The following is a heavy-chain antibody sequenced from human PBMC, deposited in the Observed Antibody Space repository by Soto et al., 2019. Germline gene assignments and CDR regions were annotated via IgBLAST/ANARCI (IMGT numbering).Heavy chain of an antibody. J-gene: IGHJ5*01. D-gene: IGHD6-13*01. CDR1: GFTFNTYA. V-gene: IGHV3-23*01. CDR2: ISGSGSNT. CDR3: AKGSALAATGGWDWFDS. Sequence: EVHVLESGGGLVQPGGSLRLSCAASGFTFNTYALSWVRQAPGKGLEWVSGISGSGSNTFYGHAVKGRFTISRDNSKDTLYLKMNSLRVEYTDVYHCAKGSALAATGGWDWFDSWGQGTLVTVSS.